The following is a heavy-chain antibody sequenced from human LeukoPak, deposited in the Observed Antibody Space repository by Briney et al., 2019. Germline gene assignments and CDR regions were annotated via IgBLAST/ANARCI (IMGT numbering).Heavy chain of an antibody. J-gene: IGHJ3*02. Sequence: PGGSLRLSCAASGFTFSSYSMNWVRQAPGKGLEWVSPISSSSSYIYYADSVKGRFTISRDNAKNSLYLQMNSLRAEDTAVYYCARGLGYCSSTSCYPDAFDIWGQGTMVTVS. CDR1: GFTFSSYS. D-gene: IGHD2-2*01. CDR3: ARGLGYCSSTSCYPDAFDI. CDR2: ISSSSSYI. V-gene: IGHV3-21*01.